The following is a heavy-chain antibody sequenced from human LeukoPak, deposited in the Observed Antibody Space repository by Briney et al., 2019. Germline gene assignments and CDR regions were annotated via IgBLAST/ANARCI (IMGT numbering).Heavy chain of an antibody. D-gene: IGHD6-13*01. CDR2: IIPIFGTA. J-gene: IGHJ4*02. V-gene: IGHV1-69*01. Sequence: VKVSCKASGGTFSSYAISWVRQAPGQGLEWMGGIIPIFGTANYAQKFQGRVTITADESTSTAYMELSSLRSEDTAVYYCARGPRAAAGTPSYWGQGTLVTVSS. CDR1: GGTFSSYA. CDR3: ARGPRAAAGTPSY.